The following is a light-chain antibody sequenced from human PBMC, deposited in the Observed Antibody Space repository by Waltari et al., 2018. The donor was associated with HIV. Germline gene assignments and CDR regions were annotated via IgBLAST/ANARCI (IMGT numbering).Light chain of an antibody. V-gene: IGLV2-14*01. Sequence: QSALTQPAPVSGSPGQSITISCTGTRSDVGGYNYVSWYQQPPGKAPKLMIYDVSNRPSGVSNRFSGSKSGNTASLTISGLQAEDEADYYCSSYTSSSTPVVFGGGTKLTVL. J-gene: IGLJ2*01. CDR2: DVS. CDR1: RSDVGGYNY. CDR3: SSYTSSSTPVV.